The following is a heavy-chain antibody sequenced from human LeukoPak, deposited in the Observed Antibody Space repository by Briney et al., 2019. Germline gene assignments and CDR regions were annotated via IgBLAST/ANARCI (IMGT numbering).Heavy chain of an antibody. CDR2: ISAYNGNT. J-gene: IGHJ3*02. V-gene: IGHV1-18*01. CDR1: GYTFTSYG. CDR3: ARDRFQLTASHAFDI. Sequence: ASVKVSCKASGYTFTSYGISWVRQAPGQGLEWMGWISAYNGNTNYAQKLQGRVTMTTDTSTSTAYMELRSLRSDDTAVYYCARDRFQLTASHAFDIWGQGTMVTVSS. D-gene: IGHD2-15*01.